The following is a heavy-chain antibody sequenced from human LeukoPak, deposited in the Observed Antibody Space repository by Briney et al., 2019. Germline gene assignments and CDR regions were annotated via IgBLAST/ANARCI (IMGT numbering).Heavy chain of an antibody. V-gene: IGHV3-7*03. CDR2: IKQDGSEEG. CDR1: GFTFSRYW. D-gene: IGHD2-2*01. J-gene: IGHJ4*02. Sequence: PGGSLRLSCTTSGFTFSRYWMSWVRQAPGKGLEWVANIKQDGSEEGMYVDSVMGRFTISRDNSKNTLYLQMNSLRAEDTAVYYCAKDLGLVVVPAAPAGGLDYWGQGTLVTVSS. CDR3: AKDLGLVVVPAAPAGGLDY.